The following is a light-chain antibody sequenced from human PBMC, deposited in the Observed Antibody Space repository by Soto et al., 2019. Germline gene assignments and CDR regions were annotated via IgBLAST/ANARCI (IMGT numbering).Light chain of an antibody. V-gene: IGLV3-21*02. CDR1: NIGSKS. CDR2: ADS. CDR3: QVWDRTTDHYV. J-gene: IGLJ1*01. Sequence: SYELTQPPSVSVAPGQTATITCGGNNIGSKSVPWYQQKPGQAPVLVVYADSDRPSGIPERFSGSNSGNTATLTISRVEAGDEADYYCQVWDRTTDHYVFGTGTKV.